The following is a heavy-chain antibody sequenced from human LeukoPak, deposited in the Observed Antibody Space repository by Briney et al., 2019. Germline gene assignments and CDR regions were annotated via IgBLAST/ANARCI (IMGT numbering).Heavy chain of an antibody. Sequence: SETLSLTCTVSGGSISSGGYYWSWIRQPPGKGLEWIGYIYHSGSTYYNPSLKSRVTISVDRSKNQFSLKLSSVTAADTAVYYCARGLNEGYCSGGSCENDYWGQGTLVTVSS. CDR1: GGSISSGGYY. CDR3: ARGLNEGYCSGGSCENDY. D-gene: IGHD2-15*01. J-gene: IGHJ4*02. V-gene: IGHV4-30-2*01. CDR2: IYHSGST.